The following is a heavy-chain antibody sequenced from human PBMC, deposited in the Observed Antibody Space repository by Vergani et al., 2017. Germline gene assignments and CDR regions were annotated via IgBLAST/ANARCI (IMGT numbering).Heavy chain of an antibody. J-gene: IGHJ6*02. CDR3: AKARDPKCKGGNCYSYYYGLDL. CDR2: ISGSGGNT. D-gene: IGHD4-23*01. V-gene: IGHV3-23*04. Sequence: DVHLAESGGGFFQPGGSLRLSCGASGFTFSSYAMTWVRLAPGKGLQWVSAISGSGGNTFYTDSVKGRFTISRDNSKDTLYLQMNSLRVEDTAIYYCAKARDPKCKGGNCYSYYYGLDLWGQGTTVTVSS. CDR1: GFTFSSYA.